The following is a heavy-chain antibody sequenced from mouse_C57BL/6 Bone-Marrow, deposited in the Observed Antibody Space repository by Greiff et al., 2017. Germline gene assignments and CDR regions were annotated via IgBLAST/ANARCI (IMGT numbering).Heavy chain of an antibody. CDR3: AREFITTVVANWYFDV. J-gene: IGHJ1*03. V-gene: IGHV1-81*01. CDR1: GYTFTSYG. D-gene: IGHD1-1*01. CDR2: IYPRSGNT. Sequence: VKLMESGAELARPGASVKLSCKASGYTFTSYGISWVKQRTGQGLEWIGEIYPRSGNTYYNEKFKGKATLTADKSSSTAYMELRSLTSEDSAVYFGAREFITTVVANWYFDVWGTGTTVTVSS.